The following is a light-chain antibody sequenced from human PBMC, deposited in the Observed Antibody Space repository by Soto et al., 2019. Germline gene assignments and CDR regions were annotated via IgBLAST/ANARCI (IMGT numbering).Light chain of an antibody. Sequence: EIVMSQSPATLSVSPGERATLSCRASQSVSGNLAWYQQKPGQAPRLLIYGASTRATGIPARFSGSGSGTEFTLTISSLQSEDFVVYYCPQYNNWPPTFGQGTKLEIK. CDR2: GAS. CDR3: PQYNNWPPT. CDR1: QSVSGN. J-gene: IGKJ1*01. V-gene: IGKV3D-15*01.